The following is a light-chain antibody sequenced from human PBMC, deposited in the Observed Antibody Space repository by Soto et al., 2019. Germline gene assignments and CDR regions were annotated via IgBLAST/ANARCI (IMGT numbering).Light chain of an antibody. Sequence: QSALTQPPSVSGAPGQRVTISCTGSSSNVGAGYYVHWYQQLPGTAPKLLIYDNSKRPSGVPDRFSGSKSGTSASLAITGLQAEDEADYYCKSYDSSLSGSGVFGGGTKLTVL. V-gene: IGLV1-40*01. CDR2: DNS. J-gene: IGLJ2*01. CDR1: SSNVGAGYY. CDR3: KSYDSSLSGSGV.